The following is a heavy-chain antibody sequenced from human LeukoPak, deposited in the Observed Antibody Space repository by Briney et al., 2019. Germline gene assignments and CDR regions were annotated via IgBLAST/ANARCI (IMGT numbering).Heavy chain of an antibody. CDR3: AVGSGSWYYYYYMDV. V-gene: IGHV4-39*01. Sequence: PSETLSLTCTVSGGSISSSRYYWGWIRQPPGKGLEWIGSIYYSGSTYYNPSLKSRVTISVDTSKNQFSPKLSSVTAADTAVYYCAVGSGSWYYYYYMDVWGKGTTVTISS. D-gene: IGHD3-10*01. CDR2: IYYSGST. J-gene: IGHJ6*03. CDR1: GGSISSSRYY.